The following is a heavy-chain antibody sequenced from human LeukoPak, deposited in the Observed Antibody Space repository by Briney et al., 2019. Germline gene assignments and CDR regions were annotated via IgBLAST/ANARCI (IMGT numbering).Heavy chain of an antibody. D-gene: IGHD6-25*01. CDR2: INPNSGGT. Sequence: ASVKVSCKASGYTFTGYYIHWMRQAPGQGLEWMGWINPNSGGTNDAQKFQGRVTITADKSTSTAYMELSSLRSEDTAVYYCARVRGEVAADDAFDIWGQGTMVTVSS. J-gene: IGHJ3*02. CDR3: ARVRGEVAADDAFDI. CDR1: GYTFTGYY. V-gene: IGHV1-2*02.